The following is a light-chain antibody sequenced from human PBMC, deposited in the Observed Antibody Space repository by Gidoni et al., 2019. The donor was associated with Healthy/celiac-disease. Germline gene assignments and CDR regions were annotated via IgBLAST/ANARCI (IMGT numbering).Light chain of an antibody. CDR1: QSVSSY. Sequence: EFVLTHSPATLSLSPGARATLSCRASQSVSSYLACYQQKPGQAPRLLIYDASNRATGIPARFSGRGSGTDFTLTISGLEPVEFAVYYCQRRSNWPTFGQGTRLEIK. J-gene: IGKJ5*01. CDR2: DAS. CDR3: QRRSNWPT. V-gene: IGKV3-11*01.